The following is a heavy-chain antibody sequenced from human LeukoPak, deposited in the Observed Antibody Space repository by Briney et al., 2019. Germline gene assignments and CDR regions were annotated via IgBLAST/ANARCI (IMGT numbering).Heavy chain of an antibody. CDR2: ILYDGSNK. Sequence: GSLRLSCAASGFTFSSYGMHWVRQAPGKGLEWVAVILYDGSNKYYADSVKGRFTISRDNSKNTLYLQMNSLRAEDTAVYYCAKDLGWGSSYYYSGMDVWGQGTTVPVSS. J-gene: IGHJ6*02. D-gene: IGHD7-27*01. CDR1: GFTFSSYG. V-gene: IGHV3-30*18. CDR3: AKDLGWGSSYYYSGMDV.